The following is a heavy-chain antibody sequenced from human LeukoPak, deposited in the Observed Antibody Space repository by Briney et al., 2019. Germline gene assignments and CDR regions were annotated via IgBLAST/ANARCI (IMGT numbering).Heavy chain of an antibody. CDR2: VSAYNGNT. CDR3: ARVGAYCTSTSCLDY. Sequence: ASVKVSCKASGYTFTNYGISWVRQAPGQGLEWMGWVSAYNGNTNYAQKLQGRVTMTTDTSTSTAYMELRSLTSDDTAVYYCARVGAYCTSTSCLDYWGQGTLVTVSS. CDR1: GYTFTNYG. D-gene: IGHD2-2*01. J-gene: IGHJ4*02. V-gene: IGHV1-18*01.